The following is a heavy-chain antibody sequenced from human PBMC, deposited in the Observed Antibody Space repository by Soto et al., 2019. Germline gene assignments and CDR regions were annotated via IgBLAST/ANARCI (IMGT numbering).Heavy chain of an antibody. V-gene: IGHV4-59*01. CDR1: GGSMSDYF. CDR2: IYYLGST. Sequence: PSETLSLTCSVSGGSMSDYFWSWIRQSPGKGLEWIGYIYYLGSTDYNPPLKSRVTISVDTSKRQFSLRLTSVTAADTAVYYCARDGYDGSGSPYPAYWGPGTQVTVAS. CDR3: ARDGYDGSGSPYPAY. J-gene: IGHJ4*02. D-gene: IGHD3-10*01.